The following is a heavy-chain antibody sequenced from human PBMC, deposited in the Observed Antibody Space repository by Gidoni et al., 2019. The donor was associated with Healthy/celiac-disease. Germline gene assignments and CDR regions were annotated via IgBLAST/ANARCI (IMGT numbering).Heavy chain of an antibody. D-gene: IGHD7-27*01. Sequence: QVQLVQSGAEVKKPGASVKVSCKASGYTFTSYAMHWVRQAPGQRLEWMGWINTGNGNTKYSQKFQGRVTITRDTSASTAYMELSSLRSEDTAVYYCARVLTGDYFDYWGQGTLVTVSS. V-gene: IGHV1-3*04. CDR2: INTGNGNT. CDR1: GYTFTSYA. CDR3: ARVLTGDYFDY. J-gene: IGHJ4*02.